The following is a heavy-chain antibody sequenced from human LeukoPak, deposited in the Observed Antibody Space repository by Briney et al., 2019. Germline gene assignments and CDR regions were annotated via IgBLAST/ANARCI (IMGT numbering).Heavy chain of an antibody. J-gene: IGHJ3*01. V-gene: IGHV1-2*02. CDR1: GYTFTGYY. CDR2: INPNSGGT. Sequence: ASVKVSCKASGYTFTGYYMHWVRQAPGQGLEWMGWINPNSGGTNYAQKFQGRVTMTRDTSISTAYMELSRLRSDDTAVYYCARGFVANYYDSSGYYSGPPDVFDFWGQGKMVTVFS. CDR3: ARGFVANYYDSSGYYSGPPDVFDF. D-gene: IGHD3-22*01.